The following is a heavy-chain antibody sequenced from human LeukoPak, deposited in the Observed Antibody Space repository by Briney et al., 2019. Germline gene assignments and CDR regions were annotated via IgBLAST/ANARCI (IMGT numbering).Heavy chain of an antibody. V-gene: IGHV1-3*03. CDR3: ARGDGYYDSSGYYYLYYFDY. CDR2: INAGNGNT. J-gene: IGHJ4*02. Sequence: ASVKVSCKASGYTFTSYAMHWVRQAPGQRLEWMGWINAGNGNTKYSQEFQGRVTITRDTSASTAYMELSSLRSEDMAVYYCARGDGYYDSSGYYYLYYFDYWGQGTLVTVSS. D-gene: IGHD3-22*01. CDR1: GYTFTSYA.